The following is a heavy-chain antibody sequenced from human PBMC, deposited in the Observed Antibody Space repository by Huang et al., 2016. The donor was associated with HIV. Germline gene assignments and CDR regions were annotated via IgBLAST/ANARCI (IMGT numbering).Heavy chain of an antibody. J-gene: IGHJ4*02. Sequence: QITLKESGPTLVKPTQTLTLTCTFSGISFSTSGVGVGWVRQPPGKALEWLAHLYWDEDKRYSPSLKSRLTISKDTAENRVVITMTNGDPGDTATYYCAHRRVAAAPFFFDIWGPGVLVIVSS. V-gene: IGHV2-5*02. D-gene: IGHD2-15*01. CDR2: LYWDEDK. CDR1: GISFSTSGVG. CDR3: AHRRVAAAPFFFDI.